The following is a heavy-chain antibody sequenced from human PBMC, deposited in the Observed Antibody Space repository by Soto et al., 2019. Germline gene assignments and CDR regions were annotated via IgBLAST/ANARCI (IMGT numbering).Heavy chain of an antibody. Sequence: GGSLRLSCAASGFTFNNAMGWVRQAPGKGLEWVAAISGSGRSTYYPHSVKGRFTISRDYSKNTLYLQMNSLGAEDTAVYYCAKTPYKFWSGVRFDYWGQGTLVTVSS. CDR1: GFTFNNA. J-gene: IGHJ4*02. CDR3: AKTPYKFWSGVRFDY. D-gene: IGHD3-3*01. CDR2: ISGSGRST. V-gene: IGHV3-23*01.